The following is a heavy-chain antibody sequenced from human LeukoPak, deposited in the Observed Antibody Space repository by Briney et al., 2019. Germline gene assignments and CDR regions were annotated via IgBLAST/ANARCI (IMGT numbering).Heavy chain of an antibody. D-gene: IGHD2-15*01. CDR1: GFKFEDYG. CDR2: ISWNGVAI. Sequence: PGGSLRLSCAASGFKFEDYGMTWVRQAPGKGLEWVSGISWNGVAIGYADSVRGRFTTSRDNAKNSLFLQTNSLRPEDTALYYCVKGAAVHYFYYMDVWGKGTTVTISS. J-gene: IGHJ6*03. V-gene: IGHV3-9*01. CDR3: VKGAAVHYFYYMDV.